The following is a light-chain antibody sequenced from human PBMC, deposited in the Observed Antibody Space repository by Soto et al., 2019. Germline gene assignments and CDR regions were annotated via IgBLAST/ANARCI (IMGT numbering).Light chain of an antibody. Sequence: EIVLTQSPATLSLSPGERATLSCRASQSVSIYLAWYQQKPGQAPRLLIYDASKRATGIPARFSGSGSGTDFTLTISSLEPEDFSVYYCQQRSSGVTFGQGTRLEIK. CDR3: QQRSSGVT. CDR2: DAS. CDR1: QSVSIY. J-gene: IGKJ5*01. V-gene: IGKV3-11*01.